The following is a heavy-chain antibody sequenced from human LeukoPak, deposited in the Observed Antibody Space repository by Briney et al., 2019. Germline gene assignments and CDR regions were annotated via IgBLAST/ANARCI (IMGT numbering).Heavy chain of an antibody. CDR1: GFTFSSYS. D-gene: IGHD6-13*01. CDR3: ARDPSIAAAAPWFDP. J-gene: IGHJ5*02. CDR2: ISSGSSYI. Sequence: GGSLRLSCAASGFTFSSYSMNWVRQAPGKGLEWVSSISSGSSYIYYADSVKGRFTISRDSAKNSLYLQMNSLRAEDTAVYYCARDPSIAAAAPWFDPWGQGTLVTVSS. V-gene: IGHV3-21*01.